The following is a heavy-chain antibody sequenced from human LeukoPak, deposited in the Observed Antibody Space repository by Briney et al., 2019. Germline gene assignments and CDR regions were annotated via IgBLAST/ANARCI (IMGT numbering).Heavy chain of an antibody. V-gene: IGHV1-69*05. CDR3: ARDLVYYYDSSGYRNWFDP. J-gene: IGHJ5*02. D-gene: IGHD3-22*01. CDR1: GGTFSSYA. CDR2: IIPIFGTA. Sequence: GASVTVSCKASGGTFSSYAISWVRQAPGQGLEWMGGIIPIFGTANYAQKFQGRVTITTDESTSTAYMELSSLRSEDTAVYYCARDLVYYYDSSGYRNWFDPWGQGTLVTVSS.